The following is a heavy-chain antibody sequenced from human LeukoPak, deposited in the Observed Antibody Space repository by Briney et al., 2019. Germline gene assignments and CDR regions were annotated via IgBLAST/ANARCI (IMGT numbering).Heavy chain of an antibody. CDR3: TRPPSPYCSSTSCYESVDY. CDR1: GFTFSSYA. Sequence: GGSLRLSCAASGFTFSSYAMHWVRQASGKGLEWVGRIRSKANSYATAYAASVKGRFTISRDDSKNTAYLQMNSLKTEDTAVYYCTRPPSPYCSSTSCYESVDYWGQGTLVTVSS. CDR2: IRSKANSYAT. D-gene: IGHD2-2*01. V-gene: IGHV3-73*01. J-gene: IGHJ4*02.